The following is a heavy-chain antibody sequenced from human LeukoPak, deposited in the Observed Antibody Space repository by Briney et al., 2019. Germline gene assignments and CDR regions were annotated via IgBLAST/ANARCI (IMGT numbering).Heavy chain of an antibody. CDR3: ARGLTGYCSGGSCQEIDY. CDR2: IDASGRT. V-gene: IGHV4-4*07. D-gene: IGHD2-15*01. Sequence: SETLSLTCTVSGGSISSYYWSWIRQPAGKGLEWIGRIDASGRTNYNPSLKSRVTMSVDTSKNQFSLKLSSVTAADTAVYYCARGLTGYCSGGSCQEIDYWGQGTLVTVSS. J-gene: IGHJ4*02. CDR1: GGSISSYY.